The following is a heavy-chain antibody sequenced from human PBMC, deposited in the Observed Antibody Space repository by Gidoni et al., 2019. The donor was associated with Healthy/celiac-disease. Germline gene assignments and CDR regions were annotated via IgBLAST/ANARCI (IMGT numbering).Heavy chain of an antibody. CDR1: GFTFSDYY. CDR3: ARDNPRPQYFQH. V-gene: IGHV3-11*06. Sequence: QVQLVESGGGLVKPGGSMRLSCAASGFTFSDYYMSWIRQAPGKGLEWVSYISSSSSYTNYADSVKGRFTISRDNAKNSLYLQMNSLRAEDTAVYYCARDNPRPQYFQHWGQGTLVTVSS. CDR2: ISSSSSYT. J-gene: IGHJ1*01.